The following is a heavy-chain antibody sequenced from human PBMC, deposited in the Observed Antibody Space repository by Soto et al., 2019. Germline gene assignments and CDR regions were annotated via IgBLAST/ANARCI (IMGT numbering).Heavy chain of an antibody. Sequence: QVQLQESGPGLVKPSETLSLTCTVSGDSLSGYVHKWSWIRQPPGKGLEYVGYMYSSGYTDYNPSLKSRVTMSIDTSKNPYSLNLSSATAADTAVYYCAREWSALDYWGQGILVTVSS. J-gene: IGHJ4*02. CDR2: MYSSGYT. V-gene: IGHV4-61*08. D-gene: IGHD2-15*01. CDR1: GDSLSGYVHK. CDR3: AREWSALDY.